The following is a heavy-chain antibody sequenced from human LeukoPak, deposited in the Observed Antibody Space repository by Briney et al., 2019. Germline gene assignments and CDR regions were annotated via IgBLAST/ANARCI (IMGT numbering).Heavy chain of an antibody. CDR1: GFTVSSSY. J-gene: IGHJ4*02. CDR3: ARNGLSWYFDY. Sequence: GGSLRLSCAASGFTVSSSYISWVRQAPGKGLEWVSVIYSGGETYYADSVKGRFTISRDNSRNTLYLQMNSLRAEDTAVYYCARNGLSWYFDYWGQGTLVTVSS. V-gene: IGHV3-53*01. CDR2: IYSGGET. D-gene: IGHD3/OR15-3a*01.